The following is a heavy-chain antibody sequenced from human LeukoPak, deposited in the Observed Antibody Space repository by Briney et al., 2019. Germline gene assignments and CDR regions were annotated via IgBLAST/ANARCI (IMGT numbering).Heavy chain of an antibody. CDR1: GYSFTSYD. D-gene: IGHD5-12*01. CDR2: INAGNGKR. V-gene: IGHV1-3*01. CDR3: AIAVDIVATIFDY. J-gene: IGHJ4*02. Sequence: SVSVSCMVSGYSFTSYDMHWVRHAHGQRIGWKGWINAGNGKRKYSKKFQGRVTITRDTSASTADMDLSSLRSEDTAVYYFAIAVDIVATIFDYCGQGALGTVSS.